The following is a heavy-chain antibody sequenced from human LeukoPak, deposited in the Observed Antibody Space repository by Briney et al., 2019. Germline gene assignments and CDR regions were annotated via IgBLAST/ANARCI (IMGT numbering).Heavy chain of an antibody. J-gene: IGHJ2*01. CDR3: ARDQDDYGDYWYFDL. CDR1: GFIFSDYY. Sequence: PGGSLRLSCAASGFIFSDYYMTWIRQAPGKGLEWVSSITSNGYTDYADSVKGRFTISRDNAKNSLYLQLKSLRGEDTATYYCARDQDDYGDYWYFDLWGRGTLVTVSS. V-gene: IGHV3-11*05. CDR2: ITSNGYT. D-gene: IGHD4-17*01.